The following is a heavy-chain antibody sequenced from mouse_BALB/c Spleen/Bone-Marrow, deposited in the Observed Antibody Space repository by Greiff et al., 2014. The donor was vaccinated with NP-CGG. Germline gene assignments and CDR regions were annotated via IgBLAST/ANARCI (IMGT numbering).Heavy chain of an antibody. J-gene: IGHJ3*01. D-gene: IGHD2-3*01. CDR1: GFTFNTYA. CDR2: IRSKGNNYAT. CDR3: VRSDDGCFAY. Sequence: EVKLVESGGELVQPKGSLKLSCAASGFTFNTYAMNWVRQAPGKGLEWVARIRSKGNNYATYYADSVKDRFTVSRDDSQSMLFLQMNNLKTEDTAMYYCVRSDDGCFAYWGQGTLVTVSA. V-gene: IGHV10-1*02.